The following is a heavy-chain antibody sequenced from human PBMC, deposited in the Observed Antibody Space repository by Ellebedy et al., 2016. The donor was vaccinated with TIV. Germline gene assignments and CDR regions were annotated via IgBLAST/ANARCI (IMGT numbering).Heavy chain of an antibody. D-gene: IGHD6-6*01. CDR2: ISDSGSSI. J-gene: IGHJ6*02. Sequence: GESLKISCAASGFTFSHYYMNWIRQAPGKGLEWLSYISDSGSSILYADSAKGRFTVSRDNAKRSLYLMMNNLRLEDTALYFCARASISSFRSCMDFWGQGTAVTVSS. V-gene: IGHV3-11*01. CDR3: ARASISSFRSCMDF. CDR1: GFTFSHYY.